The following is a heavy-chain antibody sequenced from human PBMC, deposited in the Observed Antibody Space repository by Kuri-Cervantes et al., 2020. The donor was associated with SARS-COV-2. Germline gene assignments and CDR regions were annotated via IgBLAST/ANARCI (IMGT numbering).Heavy chain of an antibody. D-gene: IGHD6-13*01. V-gene: IGHV4-38-2*01. CDR2: IYYSGST. J-gene: IGHJ1*01. CDR3: ARALYSIPHAFQH. CDR1: GFTFSSYA. Sequence: GSLRLSCAASGFTFSSYAMSWVRQAPGKGLEWIGSIYYSGSTYYNPSPKSRVTISVDTSKNQFSLKLSSVTAADTAVYYCARALYSIPHAFQHWGQGTLVTVSS.